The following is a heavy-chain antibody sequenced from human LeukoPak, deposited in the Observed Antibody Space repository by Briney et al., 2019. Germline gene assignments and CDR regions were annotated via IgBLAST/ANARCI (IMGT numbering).Heavy chain of an antibody. Sequence: GGSLRLSRLASLLTLISSYMSWVRQAPGEGLEWVAVTYSGGSTYYADSVKGRFTISRDNSKSTLYIQMNSLRAEDTAVYYCARQGQSDLSFYYSIDVWGKGTTVTISS. CDR1: LLTLISSY. CDR3: ARQGQSDLSFYYSIDV. V-gene: IGHV3-53*01. D-gene: IGHD3-16*02. CDR2: TYSGGST. J-gene: IGHJ6*03.